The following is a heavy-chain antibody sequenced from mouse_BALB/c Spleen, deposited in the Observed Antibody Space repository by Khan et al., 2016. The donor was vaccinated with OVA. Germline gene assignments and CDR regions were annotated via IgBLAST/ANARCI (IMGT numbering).Heavy chain of an antibody. CDR3: AREEAWYYFDY. CDR2: IYPGTDNT. J-gene: IGHJ2*01. V-gene: IGHV1-76*01. D-gene: IGHD3-2*02. CDR1: GYIFTSYW. Sequence: QVQLKQSGGELVRPGTSVKLSCKTSGYIFTSYWIHWVKQRSGQGLEWIARIYPGTDNTYYNENFKDKATLTADKSSSTVYLQLSSLKSDDSAVFSCAREEAWYYFDYWGQGTTLTVSS.